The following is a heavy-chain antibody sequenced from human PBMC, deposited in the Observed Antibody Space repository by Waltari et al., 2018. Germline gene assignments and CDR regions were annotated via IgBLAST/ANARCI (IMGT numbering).Heavy chain of an antibody. Sequence: EVQLVESGGGLVQPGRSLRLSCAASGFTFDDYAMHWVRQAPGKGLEWVSGISWNSGSIGYADSVKGRFTISRDNAKNSLYLQMNSLRAEDTALYYCAKGHCSSTSCPTVYWGQGTLVTVSS. CDR2: ISWNSGSI. CDR3: AKGHCSSTSCPTVY. J-gene: IGHJ4*02. CDR1: GFTFDDYA. D-gene: IGHD2-2*01. V-gene: IGHV3-9*01.